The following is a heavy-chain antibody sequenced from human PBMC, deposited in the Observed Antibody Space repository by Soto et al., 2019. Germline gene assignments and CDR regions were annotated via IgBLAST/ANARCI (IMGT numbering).Heavy chain of an antibody. CDR2: ISSSSSYI. CDR3: ARGRAVAGGYNWFDS. D-gene: IGHD6-19*01. J-gene: IGHJ5*01. Sequence: PGGSLRLSCAASGFTFSSYSMNWVRQAPGKGLEWVSSISSSSSYIYYADSVKGRFTISRDNAKNSLYLQMNSLRAEDTAVYYCARGRAVAGGYNWFDSWGQGILV. CDR1: GFTFSSYS. V-gene: IGHV3-21*01.